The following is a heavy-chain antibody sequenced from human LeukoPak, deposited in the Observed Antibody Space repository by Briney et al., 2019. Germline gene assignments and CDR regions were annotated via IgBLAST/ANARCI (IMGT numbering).Heavy chain of an antibody. D-gene: IGHD3-10*01. Sequence: GGSLRLSCAASVFTLSNFAMSWVRQAPGKGLEWVSVIYSGGSTYYADSVKGRFTISRDNSKNTLYLQMNSLRAEDTAVYYCASWFGELLGAFDIWGQGTMVTVPS. CDR1: VFTLSNFA. V-gene: IGHV3-53*01. J-gene: IGHJ3*02. CDR3: ASWFGELLGAFDI. CDR2: IYSGGST.